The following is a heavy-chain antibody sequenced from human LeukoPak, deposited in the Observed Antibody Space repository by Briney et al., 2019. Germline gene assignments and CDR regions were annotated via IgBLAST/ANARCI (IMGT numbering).Heavy chain of an antibody. J-gene: IGHJ6*03. V-gene: IGHV3-53*01. CDR2: LYSGAST. CDR1: GFTVSSNY. Sequence: PWGSLRLSCAASGFTVSSNYMSWVRQAPGKGLEWVSVLYSGASTYYADSVKGRFTISRDNSKNALYLQMNSLRAEDTAVYYCAKDAGSSSAGYYYFLDVWGKGTTVTVSS. CDR3: AKDAGSSSAGYYYFLDV. D-gene: IGHD6-6*01.